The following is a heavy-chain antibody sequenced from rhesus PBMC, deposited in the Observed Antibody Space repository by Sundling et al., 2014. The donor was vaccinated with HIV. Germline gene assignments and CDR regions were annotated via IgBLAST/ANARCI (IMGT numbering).Heavy chain of an antibody. V-gene: IGHV1S2*01. CDR1: GYTFTDYY. D-gene: IGHD5-30*01. Sequence: QAQLVQSGAEVKRPGSSVNVSCKASGYTFTDYYIHWVRQAPRQGLEWMGFINPYNGNTKYLQRFQGRITMTRDTSTNTAYMDLSSLRSEDTAVYYCVREDTVGTDRLDSWGQGVVVTVSS. CDR3: VREDTVGTDRLDS. J-gene: IGHJ6*01. CDR2: INPYNGNT.